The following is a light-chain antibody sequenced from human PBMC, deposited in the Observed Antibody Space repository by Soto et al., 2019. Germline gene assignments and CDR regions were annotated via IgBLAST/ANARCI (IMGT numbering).Light chain of an antibody. CDR3: LQLYNFSWT. J-gene: IGKJ1*01. V-gene: IGKV1-6*01. CDR2: AAS. CDR1: QGIGND. Sequence: ALQLTQSPSSLSASVGDRFTISCLASQGIGNDLALYQQKPGKAPRLLIFAASNLQSGVPSRFSGSGSGTDFTLTISRLQPEDFATYYCLQLYNFSWTFGQVAKVDIK.